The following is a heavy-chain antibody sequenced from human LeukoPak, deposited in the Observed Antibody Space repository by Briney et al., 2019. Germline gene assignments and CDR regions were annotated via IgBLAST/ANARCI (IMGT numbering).Heavy chain of an antibody. Sequence: GGSLRLSCAASGFPFNAYWMTWVRQAPGKGLEWVANIRQDGDTKYYVDSVKGRFTISRDNAMNSLYLQVNSLRAEDTAIYYCARSLPYGTTWYGRSDFWGQGTLVTVSS. J-gene: IGHJ4*02. CDR1: GFPFNAYW. D-gene: IGHD6-13*01. CDR2: IRQDGDTK. V-gene: IGHV3-7*03. CDR3: ARSLPYGTTWYGRSDF.